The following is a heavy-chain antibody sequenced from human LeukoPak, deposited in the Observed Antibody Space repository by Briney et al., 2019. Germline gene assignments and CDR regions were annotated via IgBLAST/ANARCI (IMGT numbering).Heavy chain of an antibody. V-gene: IGHV3-15*01. CDR1: GFTFSNAW. Sequence: AGGSLRLSCAASGFTFSNAWMSWVRQAPGKGLEWVGRIKSKTDGGTTDYAAPVKGRFTISRDDSKNTLYLQMNSLRAEDTAVYYCAREEISWYEHWGQGTLVTVSS. CDR3: AREEISWYEH. CDR2: IKSKTDGGTT. D-gene: IGHD5-24*01. J-gene: IGHJ5*02.